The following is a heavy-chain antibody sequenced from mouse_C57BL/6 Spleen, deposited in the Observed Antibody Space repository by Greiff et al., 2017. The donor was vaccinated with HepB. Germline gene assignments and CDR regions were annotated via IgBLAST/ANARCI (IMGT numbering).Heavy chain of an antibody. D-gene: IGHD1-1*01. CDR1: GFTFSDYY. Sequence: EVMLVESEGGLVQPGSSMKLSCTASGFTFSDYYMAWVRQVPEKGLEWVANINYDGSSTYYLDSLKSRFIISRDNAKNILYLQMSSLKSEDTATYYCARDRGSSLYYAMDYWGQGTSVTVSS. V-gene: IGHV5-16*01. J-gene: IGHJ4*01. CDR2: INYDGSST. CDR3: ARDRGSSLYYAMDY.